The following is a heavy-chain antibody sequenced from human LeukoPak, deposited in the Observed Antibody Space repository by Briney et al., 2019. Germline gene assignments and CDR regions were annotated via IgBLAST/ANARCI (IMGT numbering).Heavy chain of an antibody. D-gene: IGHD6-13*01. CDR1: GYTFTSYY. CDR2: INPSGGST. CDR3: ARGKRSSSTNGKGAFDY. Sequence: GPVKVSCKASGYTFTSYYMHWVRQAPGQGLEWMGIINPSGGSTSYAQKFQGRVTMTRDTSTSTAYMELSSLRSEDTAVYYCARGKRSSSTNGKGAFDYWGQGTLVTVSS. V-gene: IGHV1-46*01. J-gene: IGHJ4*02.